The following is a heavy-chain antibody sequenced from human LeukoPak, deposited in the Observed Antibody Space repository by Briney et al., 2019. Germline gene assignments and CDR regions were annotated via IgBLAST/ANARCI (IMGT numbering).Heavy chain of an antibody. V-gene: IGHV3-11*01. D-gene: IGHD2-2*01. CDR2: ISNSGRVT. CDR3: ARETEYSSSWYDS. J-gene: IGHJ5*01. Sequence: GGSLRLSCAASGFSLSDYYMSWIRQAPGKGLEWVSYISNSGRVTYYADSVKGRFTISRDNAKNLLSLQMNRLRAEDTAVYYCARETEYSSSWYDSWGQGTLVTVSS. CDR1: GFSLSDYY.